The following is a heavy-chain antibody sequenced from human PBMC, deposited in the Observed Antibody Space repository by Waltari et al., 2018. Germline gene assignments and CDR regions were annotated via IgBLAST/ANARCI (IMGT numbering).Heavy chain of an antibody. Sequence: EVQLVESGGTLIPPGGSLRLSCAASGFTFSRYCINWFRQAPGKGVEWVSVISGGGGSAYYADSVRGRFTTSRDNSKDILYLQMNSLRVEDTAVYHCAKDTVIIWNRVDQGGHFDLWGRGTLVTVSS. CDR3: AKDTVIIWNRVDQGGHFDL. J-gene: IGHJ2*01. CDR1: GFTFSRYC. V-gene: IGHV3-23*04. CDR2: ISGGGGSA. D-gene: IGHD3-22*01.